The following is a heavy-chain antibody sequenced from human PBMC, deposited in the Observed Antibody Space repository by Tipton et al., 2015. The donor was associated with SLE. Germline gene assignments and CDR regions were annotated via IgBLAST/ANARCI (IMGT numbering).Heavy chain of an antibody. Sequence: SLRLSCATSRFTFSSYGMHWVRQAPGKGLEWLAFIRYDGSNKYYADSVKGRLTISRDNSKNTLYVQMNSLRPEDTAVYYCAKDGNPYYADKTYFDYWGQGTLVTVSP. CDR1: RFTFSSYG. V-gene: IGHV3-30*02. CDR3: AKDGNPYYADKTYFDY. D-gene: IGHD4-17*01. J-gene: IGHJ4*02. CDR2: IRYDGSNK.